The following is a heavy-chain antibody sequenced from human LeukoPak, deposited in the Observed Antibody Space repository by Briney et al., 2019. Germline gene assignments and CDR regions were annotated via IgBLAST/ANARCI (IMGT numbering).Heavy chain of an antibody. D-gene: IGHD3-22*01. CDR2: ISGSGGST. CDR1: GFTVSSYA. V-gene: IGHV3-23*01. CDR3: GATYYYDSRGFDP. J-gene: IGHJ5*02. Sequence: GGSLRLSCAASGFTVSSYAMSWVRQAPGKGPEWVSAISGSGGSTYYADSVKGRFTISRDNSKNTLYLQMNSLRAEDTAVYYCGATYYYDSRGFDPWGQGTLVTVSS.